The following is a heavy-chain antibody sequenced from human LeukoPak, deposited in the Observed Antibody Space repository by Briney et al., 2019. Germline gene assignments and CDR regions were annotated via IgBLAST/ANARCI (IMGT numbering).Heavy chain of an antibody. CDR1: GFTFSSYA. D-gene: IGHD4/OR15-4a*01. V-gene: IGHV3-23*01. Sequence: GGSLRPSCAASGFTFSSYAMSWARQAPGKGLDWVSSISGSGGNTYYADSVKGRFTISRDNSKNTLYLQMNSLRVEDTAVYYCAKDGLMTMATGGFDHWGHGNVVTVSS. CDR3: AKDGLMTMATGGFDH. CDR2: ISGSGGNT. J-gene: IGHJ4*01.